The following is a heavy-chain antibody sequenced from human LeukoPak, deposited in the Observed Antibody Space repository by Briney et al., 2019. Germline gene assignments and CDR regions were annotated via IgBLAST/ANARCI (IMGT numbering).Heavy chain of an antibody. Sequence: SETLSLTCAVYGGSFSGYYWSWIRQPPGKGLEWIGEINHSGSTNYNPSLKSRVTISVDTSKNQLSLKLSSVTAADTAVYYCASSGWYSLDYWGQGTLVTVSS. CDR1: GGSFSGYY. J-gene: IGHJ4*02. D-gene: IGHD6-19*01. CDR3: ASSGWYSLDY. CDR2: INHSGST. V-gene: IGHV4-34*01.